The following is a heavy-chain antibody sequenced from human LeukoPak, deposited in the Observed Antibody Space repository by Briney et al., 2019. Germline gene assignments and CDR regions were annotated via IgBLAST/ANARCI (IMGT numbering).Heavy chain of an antibody. V-gene: IGHV1-2*02. J-gene: IGHJ5*01. Sequence: ASVKVSCKASGYTFTAYYMHWVRQAPGQGPEWMGWINPNNGDTNYAQKFQGRVTMTRDTSISTTYMELSRLRSDDTAVYYCAADLRFLEWSDSWGRGTLVTVSS. D-gene: IGHD3-3*01. CDR1: GYTFTAYY. CDR2: INPNNGDT. CDR3: AADLRFLEWSDS.